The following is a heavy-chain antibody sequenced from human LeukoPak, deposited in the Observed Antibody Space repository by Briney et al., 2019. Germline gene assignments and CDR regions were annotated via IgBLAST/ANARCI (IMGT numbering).Heavy chain of an antibody. D-gene: IGHD6-25*01. CDR1: GFTFRSYW. CDR3: AKDIDSSAAAASP. CDR2: IDLDGTII. J-gene: IGHJ5*02. Sequence: PGGSLRLSCAASGFTFRSYWMHWVRQAPGKGLEWVSRIDLDGTIIRYVDSVKGRFTISRDNAKNTLYLQMNSLRAEDTAVYYCAKDIDSSAAAASPWGQGTLVTVSS. V-gene: IGHV3-74*01.